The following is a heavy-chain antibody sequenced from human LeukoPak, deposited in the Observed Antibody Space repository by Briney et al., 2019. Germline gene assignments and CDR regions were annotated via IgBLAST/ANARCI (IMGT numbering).Heavy chain of an antibody. V-gene: IGHV3-21*01. CDR2: ISSTASYI. Sequence: GGSLRLSCGGSGFTFNRHSMIWVRQAPGKGREWVSSISSTASYIFYSDSVRGRFTISRDNAKNSLYLQMNSLRADDAGVYYCARAMDIEYYYYMDVWGKGTTVTVSS. D-gene: IGHD5-12*01. CDR3: ARAMDIEYYYYMDV. J-gene: IGHJ6*03. CDR1: GFTFNRHS.